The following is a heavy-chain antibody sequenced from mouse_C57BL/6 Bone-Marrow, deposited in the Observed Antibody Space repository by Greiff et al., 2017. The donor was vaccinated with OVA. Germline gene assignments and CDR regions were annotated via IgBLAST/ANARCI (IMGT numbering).Heavy chain of an antibody. J-gene: IGHJ2*01. CDR1: GFNIKDDY. V-gene: IGHV14-4*01. D-gene: IGHD1-1*02. CDR3: TSYGHFDY. Sequence: EVKLQESGAELVRPGASVKLSCTASGFNIKDDYMHWVKQRPEQGLEWIGWIDPENGDTEYASKFQGKATITADTSSNTAYLQLSSLTSEDTAVYYCTSYGHFDYWGQGTTLTVSS. CDR2: IDPENGDT.